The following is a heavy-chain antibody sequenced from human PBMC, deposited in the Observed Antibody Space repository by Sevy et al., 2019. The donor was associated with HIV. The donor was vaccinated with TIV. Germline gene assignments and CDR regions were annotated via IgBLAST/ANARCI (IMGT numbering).Heavy chain of an antibody. CDR3: TRWKGTQSLFDN. V-gene: IGHV3-49*04. CDR2: LKHKAYGGTL. D-gene: IGHD1-1*01. Sequence: GGSLRLSCTGSGFTFDDYAMSWVRQAPGKGLEWVAFLKHKAYGGTLDYAASVKGRFSISRDDSKSIAHLQMNDLKTEDTAIYYCTRWKGTQSLFDNWGQGALVTVSS. CDR1: GFTFDDYA. J-gene: IGHJ4*02.